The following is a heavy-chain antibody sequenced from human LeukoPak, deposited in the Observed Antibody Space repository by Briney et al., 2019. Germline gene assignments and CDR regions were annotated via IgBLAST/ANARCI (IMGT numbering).Heavy chain of an antibody. V-gene: IGHV3-49*04. CDR2: IRSKAYGGTT. CDR1: GFTFGDYA. D-gene: IGHD2-2*02. J-gene: IGHJ6*03. CDR3: TRPIRYCSSTSCYNAYMDV. Sequence: GGSLRLSCTASGFTFGDYAMSWVRQAPGKGLEWVGFIRSKAYGGTTEYAASVKGRFTISRDDSKSIAYLQMNSLKTEDTAVYYCTRPIRYCSSTSCYNAYMDVWGKGTTVTISS.